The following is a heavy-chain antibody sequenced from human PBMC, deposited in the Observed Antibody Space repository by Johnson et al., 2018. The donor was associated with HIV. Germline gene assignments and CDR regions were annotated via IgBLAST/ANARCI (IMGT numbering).Heavy chain of an antibody. Sequence: QVQLVESGGGVFQPGRSLRLSCAASRFTFSSHAMHWVRQAPGKGLEWVTFISNDGSNKYYADSVRGRFTISRDNSKNTLYLQMNSLRAEDTAVYYCAREGEGYSSSWYDAFDIWGQGTMVTVSS. CDR2: ISNDGSNK. J-gene: IGHJ3*02. D-gene: IGHD6-13*01. V-gene: IGHV3-30*04. CDR3: AREGEGYSSSWYDAFDI. CDR1: RFTFSSHA.